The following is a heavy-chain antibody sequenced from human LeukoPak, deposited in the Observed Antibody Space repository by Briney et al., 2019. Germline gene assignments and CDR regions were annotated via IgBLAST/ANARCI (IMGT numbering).Heavy chain of an antibody. CDR1: GFTFSSYA. Sequence: HPGGSLRLSCAASGFTFSSYAMSWVRQAPGKGLEWVSAISGSGGSTYYADSVKGRFTISRDNSKNTLYLQMNSLGAEDTAVYYCAKDGGYYSSDYYGMDVWGQGTTVTVSS. D-gene: IGHD3-22*01. CDR3: AKDGGYYSSDYYGMDV. CDR2: ISGSGGST. V-gene: IGHV3-23*01. J-gene: IGHJ6*02.